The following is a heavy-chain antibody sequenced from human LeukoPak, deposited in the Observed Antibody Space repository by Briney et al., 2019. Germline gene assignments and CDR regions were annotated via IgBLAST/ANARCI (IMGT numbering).Heavy chain of an antibody. J-gene: IGHJ4*02. CDR3: ARGSLGIAAAGTGIYYFDY. V-gene: IGHV3-13*01. CDR1: GFTFSSYD. Sequence: GGSLRLSCAASGFTFSSYDMHGVRQATGKVLEWVSAIGTAGDTYYPGSVKGRFTISRENAKNSLYLQMNSLRAGDTAVYYCARGSLGIAAAGTGIYYFDYWGQGTLVTVSS. D-gene: IGHD6-13*01. CDR2: IGTAGDT.